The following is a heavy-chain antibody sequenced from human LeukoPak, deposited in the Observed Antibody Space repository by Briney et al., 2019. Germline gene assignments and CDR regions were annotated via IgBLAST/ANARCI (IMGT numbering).Heavy chain of an antibody. CDR3: ARDSRGGGYSNWFDP. CDR2: IYYSGST. D-gene: IGHD5-12*01. Sequence: SETLSLTRTVSGGSISSSSYYWGWIRQPPGKGLEWIGSIYYSGSTYYNPSLKSRVSISVDTSKNQFSLKLSSVTAADTAVYYCARDSRGGGYSNWFDPWGQGTLVTVSS. J-gene: IGHJ5*02. CDR1: GGSISSSSYY. V-gene: IGHV4-39*07.